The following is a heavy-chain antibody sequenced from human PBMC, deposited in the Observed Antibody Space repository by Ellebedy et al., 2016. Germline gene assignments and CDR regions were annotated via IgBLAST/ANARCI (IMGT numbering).Heavy chain of an antibody. V-gene: IGHV3-7*01. J-gene: IGHJ6*03. D-gene: IGHD5-18*01. Sequence: GESLKISCVGSGFTFSSYWMSWVRQAPGEGLEWVANINQEGSGKYYADSVKGRFTISRDNAKNSLYLQMNSLRAEDTAVYYCARVAKEYIYGGNNYYYVDVWGTGTTVTVSS. CDR2: INQEGSGK. CDR3: ARVAKEYIYGGNNYYYVDV. CDR1: GFTFSSYW.